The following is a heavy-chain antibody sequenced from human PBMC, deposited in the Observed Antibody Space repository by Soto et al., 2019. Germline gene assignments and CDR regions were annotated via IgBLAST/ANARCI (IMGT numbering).Heavy chain of an antibody. D-gene: IGHD6-13*01. CDR1: GFAFDDYV. V-gene: IGHV3-9*01. CDR2: ITWNGGTI. Sequence: ALRGSCAASGFAFDDYVMHWVRQPPGRGLEWVSGITWNGGTIRYVDSVKGRFTISRDNAENSLYLQMNSLRPEDTAVYYCAKGGSAALIAPSGRDNWFDPWGQGTQVTVSS. CDR3: AKGGSAALIAPSGRDNWFDP. J-gene: IGHJ5*02.